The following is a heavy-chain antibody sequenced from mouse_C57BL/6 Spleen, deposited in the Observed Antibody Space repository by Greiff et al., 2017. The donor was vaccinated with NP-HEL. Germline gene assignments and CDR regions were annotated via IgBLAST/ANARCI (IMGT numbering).Heavy chain of an antibody. CDR1: GYSITSGYY. D-gene: IGHD2-4*01. CDR3: ARGGIIYYDYYFDY. V-gene: IGHV3-6*01. CDR2: ISYDGSN. Sequence: EVQLQESGPGLVKPSQSLSLTCSVTGYSITSGYYWNWIRQFPGNKLEWMGYISYDGSNNYNPSLKNRISITRDTSKNQFFLKLNSVTTEDTATYYCARGGIIYYDYYFDYWGQGTTLTVSS. J-gene: IGHJ2*01.